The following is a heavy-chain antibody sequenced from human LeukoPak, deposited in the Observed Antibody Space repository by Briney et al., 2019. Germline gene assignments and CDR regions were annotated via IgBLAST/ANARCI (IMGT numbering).Heavy chain of an antibody. D-gene: IGHD1-26*01. Sequence: GRSLRLSCAASGFTFISYGMHWVRQAPGKGLEWVAVISYDGSNKYYADSVKGRFTISRDNSKNTLYLQMNSLRAEDTAVYYCARGRHSGTSGRSWRMDVWGQGTTVTVSS. J-gene: IGHJ6*02. CDR2: ISYDGSNK. CDR1: GFTFISYG. CDR3: ARGRHSGTSGRSWRMDV. V-gene: IGHV3-30*03.